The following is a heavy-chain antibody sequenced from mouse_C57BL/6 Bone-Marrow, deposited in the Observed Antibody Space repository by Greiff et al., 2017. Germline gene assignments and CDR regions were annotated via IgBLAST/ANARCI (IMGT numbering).Heavy chain of an antibody. CDR2: IDPSDSYT. CDR1: GYTFTSYW. D-gene: IGHD1-1*01. CDR3: ARSNYYGSSYWYFDV. J-gene: IGHJ1*03. V-gene: IGHV1-59*01. Sequence: QVQLQQPGAELVRPGTSVTLSCKASGYTFTSYWMHWVKQRPGQGLEWIGVIDPSDSYTNYNQTFKGKATLTVDTSSSTAYMQLSSLTSEDSAVYYCARSNYYGSSYWYFDVWGTGTTVTVSS.